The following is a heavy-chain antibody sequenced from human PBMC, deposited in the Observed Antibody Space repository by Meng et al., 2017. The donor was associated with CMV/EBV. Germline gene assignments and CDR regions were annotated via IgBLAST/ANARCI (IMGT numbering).Heavy chain of an antibody. J-gene: IGHJ4*02. V-gene: IGHV3-53*01. CDR2: SYSGGNT. CDR1: GFAVNTNY. CDR3: ARVAEGHYFDY. Sequence: SWAASGFAVNTNYMTWVRQAPGKGLEWVSISYSGGNTYTADSVRGRFSISRDNSKNTVYLHMNTLRAEDTAIYHCARVAEGHYFDYWGQGTLVTVSS.